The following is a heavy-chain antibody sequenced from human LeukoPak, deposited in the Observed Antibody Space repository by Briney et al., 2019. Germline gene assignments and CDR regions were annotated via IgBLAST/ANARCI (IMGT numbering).Heavy chain of an antibody. CDR3: ASLSLVQSLGATQVWFDY. CDR1: GYTFTGYY. Sequence: ASVKVSCKASGYTFTGYYMHWVRQAPGQGLEWMGWINPNSGGTNYAQKFQGRVTMTRDTSISTAYMELSRLRSDDTAVYYCASLSLVQSLGATQVWFDYWGQGTLVTVSS. J-gene: IGHJ4*02. CDR2: INPNSGGT. D-gene: IGHD1-26*01. V-gene: IGHV1-2*02.